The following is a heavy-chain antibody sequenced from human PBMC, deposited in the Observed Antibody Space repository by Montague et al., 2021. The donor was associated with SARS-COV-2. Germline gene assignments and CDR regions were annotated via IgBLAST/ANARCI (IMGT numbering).Heavy chain of an antibody. Sequence: SETLSLTCTVTGGPISGSSDYWGWIRQSPGKGLEWIASVDYSGNTYYSPSLKGRLTISVDTSKNQFSLKLNSVTAADTALYYCARREYSYGWGDWGQGTLVTASS. CDR2: VDYSGNT. V-gene: IGHV4-39*01. D-gene: IGHD5-18*01. CDR1: GGPISGSSDY. J-gene: IGHJ4*02. CDR3: ARREYSYGWGD.